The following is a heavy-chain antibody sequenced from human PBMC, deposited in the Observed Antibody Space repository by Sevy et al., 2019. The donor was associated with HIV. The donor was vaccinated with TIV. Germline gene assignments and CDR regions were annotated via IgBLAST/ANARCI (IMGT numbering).Heavy chain of an antibody. D-gene: IGHD2-8*02. Sequence: SETLSLTCTVSGGSISSGGYYWSWIRQHPGKGLEWIGYIYYSGSTYYNPSLKSRVTISVDTSKNQFSLKLSSVTAADTAVYYCARVIPRGVDPYYFDYWGQGTLVTVSS. CDR2: IYYSGST. CDR1: GGSISSGGYY. CDR3: ARVIPRGVDPYYFDY. J-gene: IGHJ4*02. V-gene: IGHV4-31*03.